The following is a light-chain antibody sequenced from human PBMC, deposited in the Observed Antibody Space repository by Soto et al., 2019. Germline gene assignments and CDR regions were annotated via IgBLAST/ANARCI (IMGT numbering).Light chain of an antibody. J-gene: IGLJ1*01. CDR2: SNN. CDR1: SSNIGGNA. CDR3: GTWDDSLNGYV. Sequence: QSVLTQPPSVSGTPAQRVTISCSGSSSNIGGNAVNWYQQLPGTAPKLLIYSNNQRPSGVPDRFSGSKSGTSASLAISGLQSEDEADYYCGTWDDSLNGYVFGDGTKVTVL. V-gene: IGLV1-44*01.